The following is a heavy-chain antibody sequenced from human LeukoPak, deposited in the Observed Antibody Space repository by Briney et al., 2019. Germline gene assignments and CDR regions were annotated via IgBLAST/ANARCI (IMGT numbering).Heavy chain of an antibody. CDR1: GFSLSGYW. CDR2: NNGDGSTT. Sequence: GGSLRLSCVASGFSLSGYWMYWVRQAPGKGLMYISRNNGDGSTTNYADVVKGRFTMSRDNVKNTLYLQMNSLRAEDTAVYYCARDPGYRNYYDSSGYDFDYWGQGTLVTVSS. J-gene: IGHJ4*02. D-gene: IGHD3-22*01. V-gene: IGHV3-74*01. CDR3: ARDPGYRNYYDSSGYDFDY.